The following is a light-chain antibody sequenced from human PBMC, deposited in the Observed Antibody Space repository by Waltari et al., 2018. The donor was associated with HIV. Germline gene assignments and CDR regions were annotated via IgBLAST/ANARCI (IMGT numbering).Light chain of an antibody. V-gene: IGKV3-15*01. CDR1: QSISAK. J-gene: IGKJ2*01. CDR2: EAA. CDR3: QQYDSGPRGIT. Sequence: PGQRVPLSCRASQSISAKVAWYQQRPGQAPRLLIYEAATRPTGIPARFSGSGSGTEFTLTISNLQSEDFATYFCQQYDSGPRGITFGQGTMLEIK.